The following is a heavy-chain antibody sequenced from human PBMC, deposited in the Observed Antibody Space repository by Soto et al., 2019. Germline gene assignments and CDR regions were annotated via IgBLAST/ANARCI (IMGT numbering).Heavy chain of an antibody. D-gene: IGHD3-10*01. CDR2: ISGRGDST. V-gene: IGHV3-23*01. J-gene: IGHJ4*02. CDR3: AKATGRSAWTFDY. CDR1: GFTFSSYV. Sequence: PGGSLRLSCTASGFTFSSYVMSWVRQTPGKGLEWVSGISGRGDSTYYADSVKGRFTISRDNSKNTLFLQMNSLRAEDTAVYYCAKATGRSAWTFDYWGQGTLVTVSS.